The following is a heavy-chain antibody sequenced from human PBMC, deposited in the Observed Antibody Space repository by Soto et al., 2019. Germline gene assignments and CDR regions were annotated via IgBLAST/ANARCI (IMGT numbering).Heavy chain of an antibody. Sequence: QVQLVQSGGGVVQPGRSLRLSCAASGFTFSGYGMHWVRQAPGKGLEWVAVISYDGNNEYYADSVKGRFTISRDNSKNTLYLKMNSLRAEDRAVYYCAKARSGWFGAFDIWGQGTVVIVSS. CDR2: ISYDGNNE. D-gene: IGHD6-19*01. J-gene: IGHJ3*02. V-gene: IGHV3-30*18. CDR1: GFTFSGYG. CDR3: AKARSGWFGAFDI.